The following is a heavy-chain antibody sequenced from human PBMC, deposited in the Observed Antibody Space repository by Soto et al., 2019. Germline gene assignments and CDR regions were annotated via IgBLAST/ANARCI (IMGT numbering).Heavy chain of an antibody. CDR2: ILPDETG. Sequence: DVNLLQSGGGSAQPGGSLRLSCATSGFAFSTYAMTWVRQVPGRGLEWVSTILPDETGFYTVSVKGRFTISRDNFRGILYLQMNDLWVEDGAIYFGAKDRLPTSGQRFYFDSWGQGSLVTVSS. J-gene: IGHJ4*02. CDR1: GFAFSTYA. V-gene: IGHV3-23*01. D-gene: IGHD2-15*01. CDR3: AKDRLPTSGQRFYFDS.